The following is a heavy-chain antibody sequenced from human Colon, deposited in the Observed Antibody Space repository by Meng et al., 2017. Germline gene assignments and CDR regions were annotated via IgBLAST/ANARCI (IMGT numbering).Heavy chain of an antibody. Sequence: GGSLRLSCAASGFPLNIFAMNWVRQAPGKGLEWVATISGGGVSTYYADSVKGRFTISRDSSRNILFLQMDSLRVEDTAVYYCAKVRFCSGDNCHPYYSEFWGQGTLVTVSS. CDR2: ISGGGVST. J-gene: IGHJ4*02. V-gene: IGHV3-23*01. CDR3: AKVRFCSGDNCHPYYSEF. CDR1: GFPLNIFA. D-gene: IGHD2-15*01.